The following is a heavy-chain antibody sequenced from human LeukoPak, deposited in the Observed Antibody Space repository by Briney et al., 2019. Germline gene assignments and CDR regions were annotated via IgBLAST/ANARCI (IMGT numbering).Heavy chain of an antibody. CDR3: AKHIYGVVSIQQ. CDR2: IRSKTDGGTT. D-gene: IGHD3-3*01. V-gene: IGHV3-15*01. CDR1: GFTFRHAW. Sequence: GGSLRLSCVGSGFTFRHAWINWVRQAPGKGLEWIGRIRSKTDGGTTDYAVSVQGRFTISRDDSKNTLYLQMSSLKTEDTAVYYCAKHIYGVVSIQQWGQGTLVTVSS. J-gene: IGHJ1*01.